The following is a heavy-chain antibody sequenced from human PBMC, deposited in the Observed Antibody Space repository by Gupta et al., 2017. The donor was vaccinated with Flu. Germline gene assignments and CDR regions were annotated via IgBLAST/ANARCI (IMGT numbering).Heavy chain of an antibody. CDR2: IIPIFGTV. V-gene: IGHV1-69*01. D-gene: IGHD5-12*01. J-gene: IGHJ4*02. Sequence: QVQLVQSGAEVKKPGSSVKVSCKASGGTFSSYSINWVRQAPGQGLEWMGGIIPIFGTVNYAQKFQGRVTITADESTSIVYMDLSRLRYEDTAVYDCARVRDIFDYWGQGTLVTVSS. CDR3: ARVRDIFDY. CDR1: GGTFSSYS.